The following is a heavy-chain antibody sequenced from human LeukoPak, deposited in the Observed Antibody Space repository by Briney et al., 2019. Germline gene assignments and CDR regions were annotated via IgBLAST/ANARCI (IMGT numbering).Heavy chain of an antibody. J-gene: IGHJ5*02. D-gene: IGHD6-13*01. CDR1: GYTFTGYY. CDR3: ARQNAAAASDNWFDP. V-gene: IGHV1-2*02. CDR2: INPNSGGT. Sequence: ASVKVSCKASGYTFTGYYMHWVRQAPGQGLEWMGWINPNSGGTNYAQKFQGRVTMTRDTSISTAYMELSRLRSDDTAVYYCARQNAAAASDNWFDPWGQGTLVNVSS.